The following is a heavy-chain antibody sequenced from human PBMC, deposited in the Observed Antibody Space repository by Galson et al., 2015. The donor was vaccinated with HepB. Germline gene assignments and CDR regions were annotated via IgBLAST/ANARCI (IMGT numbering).Heavy chain of an antibody. J-gene: IGHJ4*02. CDR2: ISYEGRNK. D-gene: IGHD6-6*01. Sequence: SLRLSCAASGFSFSSSGIHWVRQAPGKGLEWVAVISYEGRNKFYADSVKGRFTISRDNAKNTLYLLMNSLRTEDTAVYYCVKGEYKSGFDFWGQGTLVTVSS. CDR1: GFSFSSSG. V-gene: IGHV3-30*18. CDR3: VKGEYKSGFDF.